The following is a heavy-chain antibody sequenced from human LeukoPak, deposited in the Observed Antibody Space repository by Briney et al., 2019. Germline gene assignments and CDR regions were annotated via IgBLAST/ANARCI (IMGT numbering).Heavy chain of an antibody. CDR2: IHHSGST. CDR1: GGSISSYY. D-gene: IGHD3/OR15-3a*01. J-gene: IGHJ4*02. V-gene: IGHV4-59*12. Sequence: PSETLSLTCTVSGGSISSYYWSWIRQSPGKGLEWIGYIHHSGSTKYNPSVKTRVTISVDTSKNQFSLKLTSVTAADTAMYYCAREGGIWTAGSNYWGQGTLVTVSS. CDR3: AREGGIWTAGSNY.